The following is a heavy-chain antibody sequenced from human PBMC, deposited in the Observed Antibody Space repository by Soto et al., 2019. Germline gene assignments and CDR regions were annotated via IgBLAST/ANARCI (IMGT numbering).Heavy chain of an antibody. CDR2: IYHSGST. CDR3: ARVRPTWTLSAFDI. V-gene: IGHV4-38-2*01. CDR1: GYSISCGYY. J-gene: IGHJ3*02. Sequence: PSETLSLTCAVSGYSISCGYYWGWIRQPPGKGLEWIGSIYHSGSTYYNPSLKSRVTISVDTSKNQFSLKLSSVTAADTAVYYCARVRPTWTLSAFDIWGQGTMVTVSS. D-gene: IGHD3-3*01.